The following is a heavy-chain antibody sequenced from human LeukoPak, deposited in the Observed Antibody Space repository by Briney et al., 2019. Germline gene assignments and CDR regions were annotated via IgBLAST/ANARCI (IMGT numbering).Heavy chain of an antibody. Sequence: GGSLRLSCAASGFTLSSYSMNWVRQAPGKGLEWVSSISSSSSYIYYADSVKGRFTISRDNAKNSLYLQMNSLRAEDTAVYYCARGALAAAGTWFDPWGQGTLVTVSS. CDR3: ARGALAAAGTWFDP. CDR1: GFTLSSYS. V-gene: IGHV3-21*01. D-gene: IGHD6-13*01. J-gene: IGHJ5*02. CDR2: ISSSSSYI.